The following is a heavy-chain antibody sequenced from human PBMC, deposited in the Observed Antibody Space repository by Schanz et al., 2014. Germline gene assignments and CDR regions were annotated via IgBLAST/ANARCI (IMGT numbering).Heavy chain of an antibody. CDR2: IKKDGSEK. CDR3: ARWFLIRGVILDS. J-gene: IGHJ4*02. Sequence: MQLVESGGGLVKPGGSLRLSCVASGFTFSSYAMSWVRQAPGKGLEWVANIKKDGSEKYYVDSVKGRFTMSRDNAKNSVFLQMNSLRADDTAMYYCARWFLIRGVILDSWGQGTLVTVSS. V-gene: IGHV3-7*03. D-gene: IGHD3-10*01. CDR1: GFTFSSYA.